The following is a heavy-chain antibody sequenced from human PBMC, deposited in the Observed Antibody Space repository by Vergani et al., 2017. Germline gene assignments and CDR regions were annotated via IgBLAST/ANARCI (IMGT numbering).Heavy chain of an antibody. Sequence: EVQLLESGGGLVQPGGSLRLSCAASGFTFSSYAMSWVRQAPGKGLEWVSAISGSGGSTYYADSVKGRFTISSDNSKNTLYLQMNSLRAEDTAVYYCAKYVGGSGWYLYFDYWGQGTLVTVSS. D-gene: IGHD6-19*01. J-gene: IGHJ4*02. CDR1: GFTFSSYA. CDR3: AKYVGGSGWYLYFDY. V-gene: IGHV3-23*01. CDR2: ISGSGGST.